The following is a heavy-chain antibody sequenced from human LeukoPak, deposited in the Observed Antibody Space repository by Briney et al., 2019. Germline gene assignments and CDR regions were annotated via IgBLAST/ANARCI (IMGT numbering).Heavy chain of an antibody. Sequence: GGSLRLSCAASGFTVSSNYMSWVRQAPGKGLEWVSVIYSGGSTYYADSVKGRFTISRDNSKNTLYLQMNSLRAEDTAVYYCARGIRYLTYYSDYWGQGTLVTVSS. CDR3: ARGIRYLTYYSDY. J-gene: IGHJ4*02. CDR2: IYSGGST. D-gene: IGHD1-1*01. V-gene: IGHV3-66*01. CDR1: GFTVSSNY.